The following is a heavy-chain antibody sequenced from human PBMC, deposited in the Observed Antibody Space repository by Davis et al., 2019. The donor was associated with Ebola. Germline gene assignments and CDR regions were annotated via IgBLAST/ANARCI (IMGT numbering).Heavy chain of an antibody. CDR2: ISHDGSNR. CDR1: EFTFRDYS. V-gene: IGHV3-30*07. CDR3: ARDLYRARDY. J-gene: IGHJ4*02. D-gene: IGHD5/OR15-5a*01. Sequence: GGSLRLSCVASEFTFRDYSINWIRQAPGKGLEWMSIISHDGSNRFYADSVKGRFTISRDNAKNSLYLQMNSLRAEDTAVYYCARDLYRARDYWGQGTLVTVSS.